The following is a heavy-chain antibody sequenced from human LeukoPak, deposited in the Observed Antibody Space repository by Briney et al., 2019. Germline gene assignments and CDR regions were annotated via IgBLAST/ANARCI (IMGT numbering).Heavy chain of an antibody. D-gene: IGHD3-3*01. V-gene: IGHV4-38-2*02. Sequence: PSETLSLTCTVSGYSISSGYYWGWIRQPPGKGLEWMGSIYHSGSTYYNPSLKSRVTISVDTSKNQFSLKLSSVTAADTAVYYCARAPDDSTIFGVTPYNWFDPWGQGTLVTVSS. CDR3: ARAPDDSTIFGVTPYNWFDP. CDR1: GYSISSGYY. J-gene: IGHJ5*02. CDR2: IYHSGST.